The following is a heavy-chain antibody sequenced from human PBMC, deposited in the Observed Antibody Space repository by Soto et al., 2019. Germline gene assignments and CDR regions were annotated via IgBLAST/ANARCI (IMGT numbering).Heavy chain of an antibody. CDR2: ISSDGNSK. J-gene: IGHJ6*02. V-gene: IGHV3-30-3*02. CDR1: GFAFNRYT. D-gene: IGHD5-18*01. CDR3: AKIHSYGRRYYYYYGMDV. Sequence: LRLSCAASGFAFNRYTMHLVRQAPGKGLEWLALISSDGNSKYYADSVKGRFTISRDSSKNTLYLHMNSLRAEDTALYYCAKIHSYGRRYYYYYGMDVWGQGTTVTVSS.